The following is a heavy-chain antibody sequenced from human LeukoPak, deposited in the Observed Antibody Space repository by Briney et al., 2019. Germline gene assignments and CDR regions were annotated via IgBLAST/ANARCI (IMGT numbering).Heavy chain of an antibody. Sequence: PGGSLRLSCAASGFTFSSYAMHWVRQAPGKGLEWVAVISYDGSNKYYADSVKGRFTISRDNSKNTLYLQMNSLRAEDTAVYYCAPDPSIAARADFDYWGQGTLVTVSS. CDR2: ISYDGSNK. V-gene: IGHV3-30-3*01. CDR3: APDPSIAARADFDY. CDR1: GFTFSSYA. D-gene: IGHD6-6*01. J-gene: IGHJ4*02.